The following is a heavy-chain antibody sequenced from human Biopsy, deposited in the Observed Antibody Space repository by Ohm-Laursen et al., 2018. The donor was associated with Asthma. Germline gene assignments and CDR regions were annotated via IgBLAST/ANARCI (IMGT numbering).Heavy chain of an antibody. V-gene: IGHV1-2*06. J-gene: IGHJ5*02. D-gene: IGHD6-13*01. CDR2: INPNSGAT. CDR1: GYPFIGYH. CDR3: ARGQKSAGDRWFDP. Sequence: SSVKVSCKASGYPFIGYHIHWMRQAPGQGLEWMGRINPNSGATNYAQKFQGRVTMTRDTSISTAYMEVSRLRSDDAAVYYCARGQKSAGDRWFDPWGQGTLVTVSS.